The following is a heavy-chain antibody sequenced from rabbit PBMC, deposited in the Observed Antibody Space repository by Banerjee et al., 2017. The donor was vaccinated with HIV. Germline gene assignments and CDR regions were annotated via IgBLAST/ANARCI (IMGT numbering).Heavy chain of an antibody. D-gene: IGHD2-1*01. Sequence: QERLVESGGGLVKPEGSLTLTCKASGFSFSDRDVMCWVRQAPGKGLEWIACINTATAKAVYANWAKGRFTISTTSSTTVTLQMTSLTAADTATYFCVRLHGGYDDDDYGRYYFNLWGPGTLVTVS. CDR2: INTATAKA. CDR1: GFSFSDRDV. J-gene: IGHJ4*01. CDR3: VRLHGGYDDDDYGRYYFNL. V-gene: IGHV1S45*01.